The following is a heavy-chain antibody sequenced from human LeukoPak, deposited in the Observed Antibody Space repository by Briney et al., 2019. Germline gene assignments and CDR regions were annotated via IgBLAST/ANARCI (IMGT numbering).Heavy chain of an antibody. J-gene: IGHJ4*02. CDR2: ITSGGGAM. D-gene: IGHD5-12*01. CDR1: GFSFSDYF. V-gene: IGHV3-11*04. CDR3: ARDFDDYSGYNFGY. Sequence: GGSLRLSCAASGFSFSDYFMTWVRQAPGKGLEWIAYITSGGGAMYYADSVKGRFTISRDDAKKSLYLEMNSLRVEDTAVYYCARDFDDYSGYNFGYWGQGTLVTVSS.